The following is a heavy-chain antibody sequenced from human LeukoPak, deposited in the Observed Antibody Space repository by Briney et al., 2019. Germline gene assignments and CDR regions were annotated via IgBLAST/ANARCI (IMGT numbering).Heavy chain of an antibody. CDR1: GGSISSYY. CDR2: IYYSGST. D-gene: IGHD3-22*01. Sequence: SETLSLTCTVSGGSISSYYWSWIRQPPGKGLEWIGYIYYSGSTNYNPSLKSRVTISVDTSKNQFSLKLSSVTAADTAVYYWARAYDSSGFDYWDQGTLVTVS. V-gene: IGHV4-59*01. CDR3: ARAYDSSGFDY. J-gene: IGHJ4*02.